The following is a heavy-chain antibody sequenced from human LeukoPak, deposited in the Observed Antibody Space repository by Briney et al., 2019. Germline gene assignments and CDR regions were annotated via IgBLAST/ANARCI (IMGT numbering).Heavy chain of an antibody. CDR1: GFTFSSYE. CDR3: ARVAVEFDEYCSSTSCLDYYGMDV. D-gene: IGHD2-2*01. CDR2: ITSSGSTM. V-gene: IGHV3-48*03. Sequence: GGSLRLSCAASGFTFSSYEMHWVRQAPGKGLEWVSYITSSGSTMYYADSVKGRFTISRDNSKNTLYLQMNSLRAEDTAVYYCARVAVEFDEYCSSTSCLDYYGMDVWGQGTTVTVSS. J-gene: IGHJ6*02.